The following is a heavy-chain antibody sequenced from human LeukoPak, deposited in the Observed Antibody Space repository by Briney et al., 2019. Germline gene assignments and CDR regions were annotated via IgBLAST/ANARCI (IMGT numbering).Heavy chain of an antibody. CDR3: ARGRRDGYTLYYMDV. V-gene: IGHV4-39*07. CDR2: IYYSGST. J-gene: IGHJ6*03. D-gene: IGHD5-24*01. CDR1: GGSISSGSYY. Sequence: SETLSLTCTVSGGSISSGSYYWGWIRQPPGKGLECIGSIYYSGSTYYNPSLKSRVTISVDTSKNQFSLKLRSVTAADTAVYYCARGRRDGYTLYYMDVWGKGTTVTVSS.